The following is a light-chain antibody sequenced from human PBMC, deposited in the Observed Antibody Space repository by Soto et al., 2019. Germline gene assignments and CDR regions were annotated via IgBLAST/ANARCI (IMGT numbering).Light chain of an antibody. CDR3: QRYNNWPLT. CDR1: QSVNIN. V-gene: IGKV3-15*01. J-gene: IGKJ4*01. CDR2: GTS. Sequence: EIVMTQSPATLSVSPGERATLSCRASQSVNINLAWYQQKPGQAPRLLIYGTSTRATGVPARFSGSGSGTEFTLTINSLQSEDFAVYYCQRYNNWPLTFGGGTKVESK.